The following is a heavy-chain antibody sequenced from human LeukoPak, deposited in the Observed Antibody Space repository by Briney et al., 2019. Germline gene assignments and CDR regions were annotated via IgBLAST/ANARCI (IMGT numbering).Heavy chain of an antibody. Sequence: GGSLRLSCAASGFTFSSYAMSWVRQAPGEGLEWVSAISGSGGSTYYADSVKGRFTNSRDNSKNTLYLQMNSLRAEDTAVYYCAKEVSMVRGVRTGVDYWGQGTLVTVSS. V-gene: IGHV3-23*01. D-gene: IGHD3-10*01. CDR3: AKEVSMVRGVRTGVDY. CDR1: GFTFSSYA. J-gene: IGHJ4*02. CDR2: ISGSGGST.